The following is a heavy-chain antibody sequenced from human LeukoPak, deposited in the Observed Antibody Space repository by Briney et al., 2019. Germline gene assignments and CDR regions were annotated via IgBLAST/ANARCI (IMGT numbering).Heavy chain of an antibody. J-gene: IGHJ4*02. D-gene: IGHD5-12*01. CDR2: IYYSGST. Sequence: SETLSLTCTVSGGSISSGGYYWSWIRQHPGKGVEWIGYIYYSGSTYYNPSLKSRVTISVDTSKNQFSLKLSSVTAADTAVYYCASADIVATIINYWGQGTLVTVSS. CDR1: GGSISSGGYY. V-gene: IGHV4-31*03. CDR3: ASADIVATIINY.